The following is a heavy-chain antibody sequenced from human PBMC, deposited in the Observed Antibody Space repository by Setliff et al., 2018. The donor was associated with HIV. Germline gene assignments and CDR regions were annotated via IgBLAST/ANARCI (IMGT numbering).Heavy chain of an antibody. V-gene: IGHV3-66*01. Sequence: GGSLRLSCAASGFTVSGNYMNWVRQAPGKGLEWVSVIYSGSSTYYADSVKGRFTISRENSKNTLYLQMNSLRAEDTAVYYWARATYSSSWYKGLGAFDIWGQGTMVTVSS. D-gene: IGHD6-13*01. CDR2: IYSGSST. CDR1: GFTVSGNY. J-gene: IGHJ3*02. CDR3: ARATYSSSWYKGLGAFDI.